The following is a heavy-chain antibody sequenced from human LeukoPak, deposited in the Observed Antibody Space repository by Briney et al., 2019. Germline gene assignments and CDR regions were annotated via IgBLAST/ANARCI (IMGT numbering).Heavy chain of an antibody. J-gene: IGHJ3*02. D-gene: IGHD3-22*01. CDR3: ARQAYGSHFDAFDI. CDR2: IYPDDSET. V-gene: IGHV5-51*01. Sequence: GESLKISCKGSGYTFSSYWIGWVRQMPGKGLEWMGIIYPDDSETNYSPSFQGQVSMSVDKSITTAYLQWSSLKASDTAIYYCARQAYGSHFDAFDIWGQGTMVTVSS. CDR1: GYTFSSYW.